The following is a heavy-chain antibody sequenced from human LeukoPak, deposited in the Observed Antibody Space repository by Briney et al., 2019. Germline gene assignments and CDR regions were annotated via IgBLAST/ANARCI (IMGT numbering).Heavy chain of an antibody. CDR1: GGTFSSYA. D-gene: IGHD3-22*01. CDR3: ARAPRGYPDYYYYMDV. V-gene: IGHV1-69*06. J-gene: IGHJ6*03. Sequence: SVKVPCKASGGTFSSYAISWVRQAPGQGLEWMGRIIPIFDTANYAQKFQGRVTITADKSTTTAYMELSSLRSEDTAVYYCARAPRGYPDYYYYMDVWGKGTTVTVSS. CDR2: IIPIFDTA.